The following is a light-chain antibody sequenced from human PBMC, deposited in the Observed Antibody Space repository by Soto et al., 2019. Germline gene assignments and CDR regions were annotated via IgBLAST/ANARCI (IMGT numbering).Light chain of an antibody. Sequence: QSVLTQPPSVSAAPGQKVTISCSGSSSNIGSNYVSWYQQLPGTAPKLLIYDNDKRPSGIPDRFSGSKSGTSATLGITGLQTGDEADYYCGTWDTSLSGGRFGGGTQLTVL. V-gene: IGLV1-51*01. CDR2: DND. CDR3: GTWDTSLSGGR. CDR1: SSNIGSNY. J-gene: IGLJ7*01.